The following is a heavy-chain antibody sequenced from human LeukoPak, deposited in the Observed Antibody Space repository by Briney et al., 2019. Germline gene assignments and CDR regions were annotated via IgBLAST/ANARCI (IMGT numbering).Heavy chain of an antibody. CDR1: GFTFRNYA. CDR2: ISYDGSRK. V-gene: IGHV3-30*18. Sequence: PGGSLRLSCAASGFTFRNYAMHWVRQTPGKGLEWVAVISYDGSRKFYADSVKGRFTISRDNSKNTLNLQMNSLRAEDTAVYYCTKDSAGLDYDFDFWGQGTLVTVSS. J-gene: IGHJ4*02. CDR3: TKDSAGLDYDFDF. D-gene: IGHD4-17*01.